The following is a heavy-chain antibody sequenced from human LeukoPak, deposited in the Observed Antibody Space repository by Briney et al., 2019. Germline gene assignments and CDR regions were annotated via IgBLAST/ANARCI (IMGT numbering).Heavy chain of an antibody. J-gene: IGHJ4*02. CDR2: IKYSGST. V-gene: IGHV4-34*01. CDR1: GGPFSGYY. CDR3: VYRSSITCDRDRLWD. Sequence: SETLSLTCAVYGGPFSGYYWNWIRQPPGKGLEWIGEIKYSGSTKDNPSLKSRVTLSVDTSKNQVSLKLSPVTATDTAVYYCVYRSSITCDRDRLWDWGQGALVTVSS. D-gene: IGHD2-2*01.